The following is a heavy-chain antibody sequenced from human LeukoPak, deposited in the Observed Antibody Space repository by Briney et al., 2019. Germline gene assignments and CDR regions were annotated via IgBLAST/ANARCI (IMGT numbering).Heavy chain of an antibody. CDR2: ISAYNGNT. V-gene: IGHV1-18*04. J-gene: IGHJ4*02. CDR1: GYTFTGYY. CDR3: AKGLLSGDDY. D-gene: IGHD1-26*01. Sequence: ASVKVSCKASGYTFTGYYMHWVRQAPGQGLEWMGWISAYNGNTNYAQKLQGRVTMTTDTSTSTAYMELRSLRSDDTAVYYCAKGLLSGDDYWGQGTLVTVSS.